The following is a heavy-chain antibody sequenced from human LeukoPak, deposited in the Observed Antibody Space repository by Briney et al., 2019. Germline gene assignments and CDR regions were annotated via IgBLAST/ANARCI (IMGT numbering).Heavy chain of an antibody. V-gene: IGHV1-46*01. Sequence: ASVKVSCKASGYTFTSYYMHWVRQAPGQGLEWMGIINPSGGSTSYAQKFQGRVTMTRDTSTSTVYMELSSLRSEDTAVYYCARGLGYCSGGSCYEPPPFDYWGQGTLVTVSS. J-gene: IGHJ4*02. D-gene: IGHD2-15*01. CDR3: ARGLGYCSGGSCYEPPPFDY. CDR1: GYTFTSYY. CDR2: INPSGGST.